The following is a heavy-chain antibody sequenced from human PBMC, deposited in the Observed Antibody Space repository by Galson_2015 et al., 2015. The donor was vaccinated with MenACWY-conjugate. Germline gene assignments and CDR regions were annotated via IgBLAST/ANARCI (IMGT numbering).Heavy chain of an antibody. D-gene: IGHD3-3*01. J-gene: IGHJ6*03. CDR3: ARDQNPMFGVVENYMDV. CDR1: GFTFSSYW. CDR2: INRDGSKT. Sequence: SLRLSCAASGFTFSSYWMHWVRQAPGKGPVWVSHINRDGSKTTYADSVKGRFTISRDNAKNTVYLQMNRLRAEDTAVYYCARDQNPMFGVVENYMDVGGEGTTVTVSS. V-gene: IGHV3-74*01.